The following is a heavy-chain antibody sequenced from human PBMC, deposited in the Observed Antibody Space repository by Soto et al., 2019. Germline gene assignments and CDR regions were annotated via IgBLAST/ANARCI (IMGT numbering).Heavy chain of an antibody. V-gene: IGHV3-30-3*01. D-gene: IGHD5-18*01. CDR2: ISYDGSNK. Sequence: QVQLVESGGGVVQPGRSLRLSCAASGFTFSSYAMHWVRQAPGKGLEWVAVISYDGSNKYYADSVKGRFTISRDNSKNTLYLQMNSRRAEDTAVYYCARETMQLWTLWGQGTLVTVSS. CDR3: ARETMQLWTL. CDR1: GFTFSSYA. J-gene: IGHJ4*02.